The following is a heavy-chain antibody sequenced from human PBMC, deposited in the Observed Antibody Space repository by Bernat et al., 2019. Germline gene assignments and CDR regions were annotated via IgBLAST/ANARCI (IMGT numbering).Heavy chain of an antibody. Sequence: EVQLVESGGGLVQPGGSLRLSCAASGFTFSSYSMNWVRQAPGKGLEWVSSISSSSSYIYYADSVKGRFTISRDNAKNSLYLQMNSLRAEDTAVYYCAREYSSGWYSGAGWFDPWGQGTLVTVSS. CDR2: ISSSSSYI. CDR3: AREYSSGWYSGAGWFDP. V-gene: IGHV3-21*01. D-gene: IGHD6-19*01. J-gene: IGHJ5*02. CDR1: GFTFSSYS.